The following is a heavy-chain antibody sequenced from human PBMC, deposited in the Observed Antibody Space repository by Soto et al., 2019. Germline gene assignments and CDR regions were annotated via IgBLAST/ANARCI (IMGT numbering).Heavy chain of an antibody. D-gene: IGHD1-1*01. V-gene: IGHV1-69*13. CDR1: GGTFNSYD. Sequence: SVKVSCKASGGTFNSYDINWVRQAPGQGLEWMGGIIPIVETPKYAQKFQGRVTITADESTNTVYMELSSLRSEDTAVYYCAKEKPTTTCFDYWGPGTLVTVSS. J-gene: IGHJ4*02. CDR3: AKEKPTTTCFDY. CDR2: IIPIVETP.